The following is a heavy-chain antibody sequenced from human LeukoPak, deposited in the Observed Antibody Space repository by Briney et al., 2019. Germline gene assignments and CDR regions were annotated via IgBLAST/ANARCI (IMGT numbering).Heavy chain of an antibody. V-gene: IGHV4-59*01. D-gene: IGHD1-26*01. CDR3: ARVRGSYPYYFDY. J-gene: IGHJ4*02. Sequence: PSETLSLTCTVSGGSISSFYWSWIRQPPGRGLDLIGYIYYSGSTNYNPSLNSRVTISVDTSKNQFSLKLSSVTAADTAVYYCARVRGSYPYYFDYWGQGTLVTVSS. CDR2: IYYSGST. CDR1: GGSISSFY.